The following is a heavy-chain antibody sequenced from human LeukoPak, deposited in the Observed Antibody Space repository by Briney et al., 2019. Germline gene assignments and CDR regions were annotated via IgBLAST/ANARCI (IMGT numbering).Heavy chain of an antibody. D-gene: IGHD3-10*01. V-gene: IGHV3-11*01. CDR1: GFTFSDYY. Sequence: GGSLRLSCAASGFTFSDYYMSWIRQAPGKGLEWVSYISSSGSTIYYADSVKGRFTISRDNAKNSLYLQMSSLRAEDTAVYFCAKRGVVIRVILVGFHKEAYYFDSWGQGVVVTVSS. CDR3: AKRGVVIRVILVGFHKEAYYFDS. J-gene: IGHJ4*02. CDR2: ISSSGSTI.